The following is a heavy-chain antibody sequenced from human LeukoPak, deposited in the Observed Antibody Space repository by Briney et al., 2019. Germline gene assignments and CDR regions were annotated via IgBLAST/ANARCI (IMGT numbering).Heavy chain of an antibody. V-gene: IGHV4-4*07. Sequence: SETLSLTCTVSGGSISSYYWSWIRQPAGKGLEWIGRIYTSGSTNYNPSLKSRVTMSVDTSKNQFSLKLSSVTAADTAVYYCARAKTYRSYGGTWYFDLWGRGTLVTVSS. D-gene: IGHD4-23*01. CDR3: ARAKTYRSYGGTWYFDL. J-gene: IGHJ2*01. CDR1: GGSISSYY. CDR2: IYTSGST.